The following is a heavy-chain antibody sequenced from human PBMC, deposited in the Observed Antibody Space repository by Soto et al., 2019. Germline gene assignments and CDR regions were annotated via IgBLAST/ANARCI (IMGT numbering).Heavy chain of an antibody. D-gene: IGHD3-16*01. CDR2: TSYDGSDK. CDR1: GFTFRSYV. CDR3: ARWGTTGGLDV. V-gene: IGHV3-30*19. Sequence: QVHLVESGGGVVQPGTSLRVSCVGSGFTFRSYVIHWVRQAPGKGLEWVALTSYDGSDKYYGDSVRGRFTISRDNSRNTVDLQMDSLRLEDPALYTCARWGTTGGLDVWGQGTLVSVSS. J-gene: IGHJ1*01.